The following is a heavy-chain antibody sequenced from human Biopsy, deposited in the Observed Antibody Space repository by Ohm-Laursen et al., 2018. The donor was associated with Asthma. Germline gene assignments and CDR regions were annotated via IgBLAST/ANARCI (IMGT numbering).Heavy chain of an antibody. D-gene: IGHD6-13*01. Sequence: SLRLSCAASGFTFRTYGMHWVRQTPGKGLEWLSSISYDGHNQHYADSVKGRFTISRDNSKNTVSLEMNSLRRDDTAVYFCARATVAAAGNDWGQGPLVTVSS. CDR2: ISYDGHNQ. J-gene: IGHJ4*02. CDR1: GFTFRTYG. CDR3: ARATVAAAGND. V-gene: IGHV3-30*05.